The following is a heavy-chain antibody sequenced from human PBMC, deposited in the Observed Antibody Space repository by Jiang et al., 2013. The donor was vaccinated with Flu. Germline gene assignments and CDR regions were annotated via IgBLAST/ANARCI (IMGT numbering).Heavy chain of an antibody. J-gene: IGHJ3*01. CDR2: TNPKTGGT. V-gene: IGHV1-2*02. Sequence: SVKVSCKASGYTFTGHYLHWVRQAPGQGLEWMGWTNPKTGGTKYAQKFQDRVTMTRDTSISTAYMELSRLRFDDTAVYYCARELWEPRAFDLWGQGTMVTVSS. CDR3: ARELWEPRAFDL. D-gene: IGHD1-26*01. CDR1: GYTFTGHY.